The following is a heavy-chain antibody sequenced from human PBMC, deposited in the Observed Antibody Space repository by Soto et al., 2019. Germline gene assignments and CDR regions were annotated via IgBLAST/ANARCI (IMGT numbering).Heavy chain of an antibody. CDR1: GGFIRSSY. D-gene: IGHD5-18*01. V-gene: IGHV4-59*01. Sequence: PSETLSLTCTVSGGFIRSSYRSWIRQPPGKGLEWIGDIYYSGSTNYNPSLKSRVTISVDTSKNQFSLKLSSVTAADTAVYYCARDNGYSYGYTLDHWGQGTLVTVS. CDR2: IYYSGST. J-gene: IGHJ4*02. CDR3: ARDNGYSYGYTLDH.